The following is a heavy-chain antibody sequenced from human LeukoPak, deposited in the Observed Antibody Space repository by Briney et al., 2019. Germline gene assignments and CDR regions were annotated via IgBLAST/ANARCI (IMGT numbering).Heavy chain of an antibody. V-gene: IGHV4-61*01. CDR1: GGSVSSGSYY. CDR2: IYYSGST. CDR3: ARDYYYYYGMDV. J-gene: IGHJ6*02. Sequence: SETLSLTCTVSGGSVSSGSYYWSWIRQPPGKGLEWIGYIYYSGSTNYNPSLKSRVTISVDTSKNQFSLKLSSVTAADTAVYYCARDYYYYYGMDVWGQGTTVTVSS.